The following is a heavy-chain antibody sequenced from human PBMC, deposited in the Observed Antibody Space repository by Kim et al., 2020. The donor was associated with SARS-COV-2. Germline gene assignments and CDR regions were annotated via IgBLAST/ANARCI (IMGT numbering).Heavy chain of an antibody. V-gene: IGHV1-46*01. Sequence: ASVKVSCKASGYTFTSYYMHWVRQAPGQGLEWMGIINPSGGSTSYAQKFQGRVTMTRDTSTSTVYMELSSLRSEDTAVYYCARDCRRDYYDSSGYYFDYWGQGTLVTVSS. CDR2: INPSGGST. CDR1: GYTFTSYY. J-gene: IGHJ4*02. D-gene: IGHD3-22*01. CDR3: ARDCRRDYYDSSGYYFDY.